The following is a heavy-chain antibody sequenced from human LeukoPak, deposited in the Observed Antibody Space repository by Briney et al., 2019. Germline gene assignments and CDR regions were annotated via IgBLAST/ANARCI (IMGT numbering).Heavy chain of an antibody. Sequence: PGGSLRLPCAASGFTFSSYAMSWVRQAPGKGLEWVSAISGSGGSTYYADSVKGRFTISRDNSKNTLYLQMNSLRAEDTAVYYCAKEGYCSSTSCYVYYGMDVWGQGTTVTVSS. CDR2: ISGSGGST. J-gene: IGHJ6*02. V-gene: IGHV3-23*01. CDR3: AKEGYCSSTSCYVYYGMDV. D-gene: IGHD2-2*01. CDR1: GFTFSSYA.